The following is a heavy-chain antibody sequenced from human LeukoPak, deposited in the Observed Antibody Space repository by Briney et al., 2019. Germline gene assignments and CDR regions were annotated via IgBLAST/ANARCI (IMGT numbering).Heavy chain of an antibody. J-gene: IGHJ4*02. CDR3: ARDPRWYNGRYYDEGIDY. Sequence: GGSLRLSCTGSGFTFSGYWMHWVRQAPGKGLVWVSRINSDGSDMNYADSVKGRFTISRDNAKNTVYLQMNSLRAEDTAVYYCARDPRWYNGRYYDEGIDYWGQGTLVTVSS. CDR1: GFTFSGYW. V-gene: IGHV3-74*01. CDR2: INSDGSDM. D-gene: IGHD1-26*01.